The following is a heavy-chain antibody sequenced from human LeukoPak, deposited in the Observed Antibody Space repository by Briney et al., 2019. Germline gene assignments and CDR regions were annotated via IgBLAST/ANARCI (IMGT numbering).Heavy chain of an antibody. Sequence: PRGSLRLSCAASGFTFSSYAMSWVRQAPGKGLEWVSAISGSGGSTYYADSVKGRFTISRDNSKNTLYLQMNSLRAEDTAVYYCASSRTGGYYFDYWGQGTLVTVSS. CDR2: ISGSGGST. D-gene: IGHD1-14*01. CDR1: GFTFSSYA. CDR3: ASSRTGGYYFDY. V-gene: IGHV3-23*01. J-gene: IGHJ4*02.